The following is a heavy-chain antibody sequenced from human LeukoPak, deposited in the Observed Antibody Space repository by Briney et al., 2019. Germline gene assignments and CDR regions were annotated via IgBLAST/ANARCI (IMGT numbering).Heavy chain of an antibody. V-gene: IGHV4-31*03. D-gene: IGHD3-9*01. CDR1: GGSISSGGYY. CDR3: ARVGYDILTGYYYGMDV. J-gene: IGHJ6*02. CDR2: IYYSGST. Sequence: SETLSLTCTVSGGSISSGGYYWSWIRQHPGKGLEWIGYIYYSGSTYYNPSLKSRVTMSVDTSKNQFSLKLSSVTAADTAVYYCARVGYDILTGYYYGMDVWGQGTTVTVSS.